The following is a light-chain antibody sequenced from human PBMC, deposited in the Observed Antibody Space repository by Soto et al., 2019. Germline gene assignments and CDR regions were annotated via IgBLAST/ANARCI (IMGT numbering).Light chain of an antibody. CDR1: DDNNHY. Sequence: IQMTQSPSSLSASIGDRVTLTCRATDDNNHYLACLQQKPEKVAKLLIYAASTLQSGVTSRFSGSGSGTEFTLSTLSLQPEDFGTYYCQQLNSYPLTFGGGTKVDIK. CDR2: AAS. J-gene: IGKJ4*01. CDR3: QQLNSYPLT. V-gene: IGKV1-9*01.